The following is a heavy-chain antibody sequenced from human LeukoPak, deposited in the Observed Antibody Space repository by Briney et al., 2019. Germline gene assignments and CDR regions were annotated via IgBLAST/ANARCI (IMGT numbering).Heavy chain of an antibody. D-gene: IGHD3-22*01. J-gene: IGHJ5*02. V-gene: IGHV1-69*06. CDR1: GGTFSSYA. CDR2: IIPIFGTA. Sequence: GASVKVSCKASGGTFSSYAISWVRQAPGQGLEWMGGIIPIFGTANYAQQFQGGVTIIAAKSTRTAFMQLSGMRSETAAVYYCARKVPNDSSGYYYRGQFDPWGQGTLVTVSS. CDR3: ARKVPNDSSGYYYRGQFDP.